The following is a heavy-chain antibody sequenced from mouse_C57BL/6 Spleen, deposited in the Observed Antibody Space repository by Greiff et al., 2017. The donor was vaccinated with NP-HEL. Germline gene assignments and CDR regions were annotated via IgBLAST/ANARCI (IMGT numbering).Heavy chain of an antibody. V-gene: IGHV1-69*01. CDR3: ARLRGVYDGYYFDY. Sequence: QVQLKQPGAELVMPGASVKLSCKASGYTFTSYWMHWVKQRPGQGLEWIGEIDPSDSYTNYNQKFKGKSTLTVDKSSSTAYMQLSSLTSEDSAVYYCARLRGVYDGYYFDYWGQGTTLTVSS. CDR2: IDPSDSYT. J-gene: IGHJ2*01. D-gene: IGHD2-3*01. CDR1: GYTFTSYW.